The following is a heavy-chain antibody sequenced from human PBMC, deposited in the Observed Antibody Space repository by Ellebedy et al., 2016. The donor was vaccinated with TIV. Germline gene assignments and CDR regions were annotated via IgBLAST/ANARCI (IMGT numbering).Heavy chain of an antibody. CDR2: FYSSGST. J-gene: IGHJ4*02. V-gene: IGHV4-59*01. CDR1: GASMIGYY. CDR3: ERARPRPVRDGNTFYFDY. D-gene: IGHD5-24*01. Sequence: MPSETLSLTCNVSGASMIGYYWNWFRQPPGKELEWMGYFYSSGSTNYNPSLNSRLTISLYRSKSQFSMRLTSVTAACTAVYYCERARPRPVRDGNTFYFDYWGQGTLVTVSS.